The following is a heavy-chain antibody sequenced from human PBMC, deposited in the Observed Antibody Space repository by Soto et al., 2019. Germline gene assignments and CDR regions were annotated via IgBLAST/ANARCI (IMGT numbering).Heavy chain of an antibody. Sequence: GASVKVSCKASGYTFTSYYMHWVRQAPGQGLEWMGIINPSGGSTSYAQKFQGRVTMTRDTSTSTVYMELSSLRSEDTAVYYCARDVIVGAPGGWFDPWGQGTLVTVSS. CDR1: GYTFTSYY. V-gene: IGHV1-46*01. CDR2: INPSGGST. D-gene: IGHD1-26*01. CDR3: ARDVIVGAPGGWFDP. J-gene: IGHJ5*02.